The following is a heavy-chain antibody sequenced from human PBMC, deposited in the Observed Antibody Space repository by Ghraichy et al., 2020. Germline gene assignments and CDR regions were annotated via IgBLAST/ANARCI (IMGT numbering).Heavy chain of an antibody. V-gene: IGHV3-48*03. J-gene: IGHJ4*02. Sequence: GGSLRLSCAASGFTFSSYEMNWVRQAPGKGLEWVSYISSSGSTIYYADSVKGRFTISRDNAKNSLYLQMNSLRAEDTAVYYCVGFYDLDFDYWGQGTLVTLSS. CDR1: GFTFSSYE. D-gene: IGHD5/OR15-5a*01. CDR2: ISSSGSTI. CDR3: VGFYDLDFDY.